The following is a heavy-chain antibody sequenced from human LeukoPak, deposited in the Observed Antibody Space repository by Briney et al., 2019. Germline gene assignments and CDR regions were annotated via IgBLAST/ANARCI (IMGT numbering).Heavy chain of an antibody. V-gene: IGHV4-34*01. Sequence: SETLSLTCALYGGSFNDYYWSWIRQPPGKGLEWIGEINRSGSANYNPSLKSRVTISIDTSKNQFSLKLSSVTAADTAVYYCARGDYYYMDVWGKGTTVTVPS. J-gene: IGHJ6*03. CDR2: INRSGSA. CDR1: GGSFNDYY. CDR3: ARGDYYYMDV.